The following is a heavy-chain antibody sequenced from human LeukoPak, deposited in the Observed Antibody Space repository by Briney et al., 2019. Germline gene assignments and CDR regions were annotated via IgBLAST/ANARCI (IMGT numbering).Heavy chain of an antibody. CDR1: GFTFSSYG. V-gene: IGHV3-33*01. CDR2: IWYDGSNK. J-gene: IGHJ4*02. CDR3: ARETHDFWSGYLTYYFDY. Sequence: GRSLRLSCAASGFTFSSYGMHWVRQAPGKGLEWVAVIWYDGSNKYYGDSVKGRFTVSRDNSKNTLYLQMNSLRAEDTAVYYCARETHDFWSGYLTYYFDYWGQGTLVTVSS. D-gene: IGHD3-3*01.